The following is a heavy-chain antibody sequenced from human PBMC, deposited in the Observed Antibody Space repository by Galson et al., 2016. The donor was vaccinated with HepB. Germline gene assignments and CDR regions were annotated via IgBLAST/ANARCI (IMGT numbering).Heavy chain of an antibody. V-gene: IGHV1-69*13. D-gene: IGHD6-19*01. Sequence: SVKVSCKASGGTFRNYAISWVRQAPGQGLEWMGGIIPIYGTTNYAQKFQGRVTITADESTSTAYMGLSSLGFEDTALYYCARGGDSSGWYEVIFWGQGTLVTVSS. J-gene: IGHJ4*02. CDR2: IIPIYGTT. CDR1: GGTFRNYA. CDR3: ARGGDSSGWYEVIF.